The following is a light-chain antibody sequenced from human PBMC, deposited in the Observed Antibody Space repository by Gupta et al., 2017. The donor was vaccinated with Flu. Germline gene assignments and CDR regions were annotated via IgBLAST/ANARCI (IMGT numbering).Light chain of an antibody. CDR2: RTN. V-gene: IGLV7-43*01. CDR1: TGAVTSGYF. Sequence: QTVVTQERSLTVYPGGTVTPTCASSTGAVTSGYFPNWFQQKPGPTPRALIYRTNNKHPGTPARFSGSLLGGKAALTLSGVQHEDEAEYFWLLFYSGVRVFGGGTKLTVL. CDR3: LLFYSGVRV. J-gene: IGLJ3*02.